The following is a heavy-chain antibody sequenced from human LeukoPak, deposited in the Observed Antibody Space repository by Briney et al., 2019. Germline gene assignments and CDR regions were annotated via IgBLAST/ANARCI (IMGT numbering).Heavy chain of an antibody. V-gene: IGHV3-21*04. J-gene: IGHJ4*02. D-gene: IGHD6-13*01. Sequence: GGSLRLSCAASGFTFSTYNMTWVRQAPGKGLEWVAYISRESAYIYYGASVKGRFTISRHNSKNTLYLQMNSLRAEDTAVYYCARAAGYSSSWDFDYWGQGTLVTVSS. CDR3: ARAAGYSSSWDFDY. CDR1: GFTFSTYN. CDR2: ISRESAYI.